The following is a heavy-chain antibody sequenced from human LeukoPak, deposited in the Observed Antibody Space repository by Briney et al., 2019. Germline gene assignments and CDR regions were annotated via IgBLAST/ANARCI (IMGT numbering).Heavy chain of an antibody. CDR2: IKQDGSKK. D-gene: IGHD5-24*01. V-gene: IGHV3-7*03. CDR3: TRLRDGYDSDY. CDR1: GFPFSSYW. Sequence: GGSLRLSCVASGFPFSSYWMTWVRQAPGKGLEWVANIKQDGSKKSYVDSVKGRFTISRDNAKNSLYLQMNSLRAEDTAMYYCTRLRDGYDSDYWGQGTLVTVSS. J-gene: IGHJ4*02.